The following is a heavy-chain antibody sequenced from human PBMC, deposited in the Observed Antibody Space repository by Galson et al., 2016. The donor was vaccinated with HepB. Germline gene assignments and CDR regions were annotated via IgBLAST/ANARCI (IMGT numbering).Heavy chain of an antibody. CDR3: ARGRPARGYGAGRNWFDP. Sequence: SVKVSCKASGYTFTGYYMHWVRQAPGLGLEWMGCVNPYTGDTNYTQKFQGRVTMTRDTSIRTAYMELSRLRSEDTDIYYCARGRPARGYGAGRNWFDPWGQGTLVTVSS. CDR1: GYTFTGYY. J-gene: IGHJ5*02. CDR2: VNPYTGDT. D-gene: IGHD5-12*01. V-gene: IGHV1-2*02.